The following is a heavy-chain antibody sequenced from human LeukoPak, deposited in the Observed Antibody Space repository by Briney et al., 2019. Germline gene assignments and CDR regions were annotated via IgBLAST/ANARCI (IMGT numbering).Heavy chain of an antibody. CDR2: ISYHGINE. CDR3: AKVRWDNSGWYYLDT. CDR1: GFTVSSNY. D-gene: IGHD6-19*01. Sequence: PGGSLRLSCAASGFTVSSNYMSWVRQAPGKGLEWMAVISYHGINEYYADSVKGRFTISRDNSKSMLHLQMNSLRPEDTDVYYCAKVRWDNSGWYYLDTWGQGTLLTVSS. J-gene: IGHJ4*02. V-gene: IGHV3-30*18.